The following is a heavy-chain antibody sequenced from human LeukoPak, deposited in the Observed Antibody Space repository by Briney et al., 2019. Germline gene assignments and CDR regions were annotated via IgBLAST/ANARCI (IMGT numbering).Heavy chain of an antibody. V-gene: IGHV4-61*02. J-gene: IGHJ4*02. CDR1: GGSISSGSYY. CDR3: ASGDSSGYYDY. D-gene: IGHD3-22*01. CDR2: IYTSGST. Sequence: SETLSLTCTVSGGSISSGSYYWSWIRQPAGKGLEWIGRIYTSGSTNYNPSLKSRVTISVDTSKNQFSLKLRSVTAADTAVYYCASGDSSGYYDYWGQGTLVTVSS.